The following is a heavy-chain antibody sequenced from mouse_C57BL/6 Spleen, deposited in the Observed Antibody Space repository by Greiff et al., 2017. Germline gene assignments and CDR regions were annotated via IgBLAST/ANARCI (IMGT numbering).Heavy chain of an antibody. CDR3: ASIYYANEFAY. CDR2: IWTGGCT. J-gene: IGHJ3*01. CDR1: GFSLTSYA. Sequence: VQGVESGPGLVAPSQSLSITCTVSGFSLTSYAISWVRQPPGKGLEWLGVIWTGGCTNYNSALKSRLSISKDNSKSQVFLKMNSLQTDDTARYYCASIYYANEFAYWGQGTLVTVSA. V-gene: IGHV2-9-1*01. D-gene: IGHD2-1*01.